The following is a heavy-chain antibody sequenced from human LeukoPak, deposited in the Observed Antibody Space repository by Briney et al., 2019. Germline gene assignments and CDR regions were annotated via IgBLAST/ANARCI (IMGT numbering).Heavy chain of an antibody. D-gene: IGHD6-13*01. J-gene: IGHJ5*02. CDR3: ARGNGIEYSSSWYGWFDP. CDR2: INHSGST. CDR1: GGSFSGYY. V-gene: IGHV4-34*01. Sequence: PSETLSITCAVYGGSFSGYYWSWIRQPPGKGLEWIGEINHSGSTNYNPSLKSRVTISVDTSKNQFSLKLSSVTAADTAVYYCARGNGIEYSSSWYGWFDPWGQGTLVTVSS.